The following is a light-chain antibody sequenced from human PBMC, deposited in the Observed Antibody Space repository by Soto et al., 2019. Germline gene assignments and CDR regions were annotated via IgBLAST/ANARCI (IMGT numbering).Light chain of an antibody. V-gene: IGLV2-11*01. Sequence: QSVLTQPASVSGSPGQSITISCTGSSSDVGAYNFASWYQQHPGAAPKLLIHDVNKRPPGVPDRFSASKSGNTASLTISGLQAEDEADCYCCSYAGEYKYVFGSGTKLTVL. J-gene: IGLJ1*01. CDR3: CSYAGEYKYV. CDR2: DVN. CDR1: SSDVGAYNF.